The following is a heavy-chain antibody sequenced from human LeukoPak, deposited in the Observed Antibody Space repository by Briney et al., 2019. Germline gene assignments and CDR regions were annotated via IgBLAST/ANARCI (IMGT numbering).Heavy chain of an antibody. CDR3: ARGLYDFWSGYYTGLDY. J-gene: IGHJ4*02. Sequence: SETLSLTCTVSGGSISSYYWSWIRQPPGKGLEWIGYIYYSGSTNYNPSLKSRVTISVDTSKNQFSLKLSSVTAADTAVYYCARGLYDFWSGYYTGLDYWGQGTLVTVSS. CDR2: IYYSGST. D-gene: IGHD3-3*01. CDR1: GGSISSYY. V-gene: IGHV4-59*08.